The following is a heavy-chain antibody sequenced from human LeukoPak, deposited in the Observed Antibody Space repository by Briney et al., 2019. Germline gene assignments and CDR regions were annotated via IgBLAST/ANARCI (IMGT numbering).Heavy chain of an antibody. D-gene: IGHD1-14*01. J-gene: IGHJ4*02. CDR2: ISSSSSYI. V-gene: IGHV3-21*01. CDR3: ARGTELRNTQFDY. CDR1: GFTFSTYW. Sequence: GGSLRLSCAASGFTFSTYWMSWVRQAPGKGLEWVSPISSSSSYIYYADSVKGRFTISRDNAKNSLYLQMNSLRAEDTAVYYCARGTELRNTQFDYWGQGTLVTVSS.